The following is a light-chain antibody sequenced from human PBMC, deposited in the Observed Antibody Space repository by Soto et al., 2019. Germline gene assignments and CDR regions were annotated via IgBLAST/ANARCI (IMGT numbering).Light chain of an antibody. Sequence: DIQMTQSPSSVSASVGDGVTITCRASQDINSFLAWYQQKPGKAPKLLIYAASTLHIGVPSRFIGSGSGTAFTLTISSLQPEDFATYFCQQTNHFPFTFGPGTKVDIK. CDR1: QDINSF. CDR3: QQTNHFPFT. J-gene: IGKJ3*01. CDR2: AAS. V-gene: IGKV1-12*01.